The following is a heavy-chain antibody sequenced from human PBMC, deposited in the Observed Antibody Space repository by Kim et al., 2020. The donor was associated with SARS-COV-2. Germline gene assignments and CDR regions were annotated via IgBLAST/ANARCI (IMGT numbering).Heavy chain of an antibody. CDR3: ARGGCSSTSCYANFDY. D-gene: IGHD2-2*01. J-gene: IGHJ4*02. V-gene: IGHV4-31*02. Sequence: LKSRATISLDTSKNQFSLKLSSVAAADAAVYYCARGGCSSTSCYANFDYWGQGTLVTVSS.